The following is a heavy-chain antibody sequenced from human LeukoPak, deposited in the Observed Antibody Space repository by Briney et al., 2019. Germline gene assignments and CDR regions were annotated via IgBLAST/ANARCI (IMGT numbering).Heavy chain of an antibody. CDR2: IYYSGRT. Sequence: SETLSLTCTVSGGSISSYYWCWLPQPAGKGLEWIGFIYYSGRTNSNPSLKSRVTISVDTSKSQFSLKLSSVSAADTAVYYCARVKGVPAARFDPWGQGTLVTVSS. J-gene: IGHJ5*02. V-gene: IGHV4-59*01. CDR3: ARVKGVPAARFDP. CDR1: GGSISSYY. D-gene: IGHD2-2*01.